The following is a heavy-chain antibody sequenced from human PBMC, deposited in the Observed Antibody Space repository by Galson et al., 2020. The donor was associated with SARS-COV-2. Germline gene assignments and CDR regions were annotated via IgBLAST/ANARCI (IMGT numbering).Heavy chain of an antibody. Sequence: ASVKVSCKASGYTFSNYGISWVRQAPGQGLDWIGWISSYNGDTNYAQKFQGRVTMTTDTSTTTVYMELRSLRSDDTAVYYCARRGTYPSFDGCWGQGTLVTVSA. D-gene: IGHD1-26*01. V-gene: IGHV1-18*01. CDR2: ISSYNGDT. CDR1: GYTFSNYG. J-gene: IGHJ4*02. CDR3: ARRGTYPSFDGC.